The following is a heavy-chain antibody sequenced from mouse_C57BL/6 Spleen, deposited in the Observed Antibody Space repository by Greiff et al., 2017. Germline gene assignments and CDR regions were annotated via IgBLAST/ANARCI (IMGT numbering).Heavy chain of an antibody. CDR2: IYPRSGNT. J-gene: IGHJ2*01. Sequence: QVQLKESGAELARPGASVKLSCKASGYTFTSYGISWVKQRTGQGLEWIGEIYPRSGNTYYNEKFKGKATLTADKSSSTAYMELRSLTSEDSAVYFCARGDYDRGDFDYWGQGTTLTVSS. CDR1: GYTFTSYG. CDR3: ARGDYDRGDFDY. D-gene: IGHD2-4*01. V-gene: IGHV1-81*01.